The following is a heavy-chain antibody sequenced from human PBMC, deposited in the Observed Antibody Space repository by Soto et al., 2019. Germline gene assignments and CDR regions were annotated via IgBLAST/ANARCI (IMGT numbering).Heavy chain of an antibody. CDR3: AKDGAIFGVVIPNGMDV. CDR2: ISYDGSNK. V-gene: IGHV3-30*18. J-gene: IGHJ6*02. Sequence: QVQLVESGGGVVQPGRSLRLSCAASGFTFSSYGMHWVRQAPGKGLEWVAVISYDGSNKYYADSVKGRFTISRDNSKNTLYLQMNSLRAEDTAVYYCAKDGAIFGVVIPNGMDVWGQGTTVTFSS. CDR1: GFTFSSYG. D-gene: IGHD3-3*01.